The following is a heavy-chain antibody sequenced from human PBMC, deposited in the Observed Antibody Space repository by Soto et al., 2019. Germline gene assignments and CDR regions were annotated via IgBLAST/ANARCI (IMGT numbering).Heavy chain of an antibody. CDR1: GFTFSSYA. Sequence: EVQLLESGGGLVQPGGSLRLSCAASGFTFSSYAMSWVRQAPGKGLEWVSAISGSGGSTYYADSVKGRFTISRDNSKNPLYLQMNSLRAEDTAVYYCEESTSWDSSSGDGDYWGQGTLVTVSS. CDR3: EESTSWDSSSGDGDY. J-gene: IGHJ4*02. V-gene: IGHV3-23*01. CDR2: ISGSGGST. D-gene: IGHD6-13*01.